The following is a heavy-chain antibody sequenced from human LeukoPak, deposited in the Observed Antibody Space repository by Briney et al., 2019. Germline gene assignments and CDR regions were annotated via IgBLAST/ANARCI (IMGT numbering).Heavy chain of an antibody. Sequence: GGSLRLSCAASGFTFSSYAMHWVRQAPGKGLEWVAVIPYDGSNKYYADSVKGRFTISRDNSKNTLYLQMNSLRAEDTAVYYCARNAAVVVPAAMGYYYGMDVWGKGTTVTVSS. V-gene: IGHV3-30-3*01. D-gene: IGHD2-2*01. J-gene: IGHJ6*04. CDR3: ARNAAVVVPAAMGYYYGMDV. CDR2: IPYDGSNK. CDR1: GFTFSSYA.